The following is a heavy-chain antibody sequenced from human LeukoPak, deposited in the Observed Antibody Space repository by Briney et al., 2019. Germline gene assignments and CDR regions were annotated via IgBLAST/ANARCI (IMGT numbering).Heavy chain of an antibody. V-gene: IGHV4-30-4*01. CDR3: ARGLSTGGDRFDC. CDR1: GGSISSDEDY. Sequence: PSETLSLTCTVSGGSISSDEDYWSWIRQSPGKGLEWIGYMYSSGITSYNPSLKSQVSISVDTSKNQFFLKLTSVTAADTAVYYCARGLSTGGDRFDCWGQGTLVPVSS. J-gene: IGHJ4*02. D-gene: IGHD1-14*01. CDR2: MYSSGIT.